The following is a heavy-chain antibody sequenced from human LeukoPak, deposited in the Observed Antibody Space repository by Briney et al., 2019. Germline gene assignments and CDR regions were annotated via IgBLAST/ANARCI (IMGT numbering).Heavy chain of an antibody. V-gene: IGHV3-53*01. D-gene: IGHD4-17*01. CDR2: IYIGGST. CDR1: GFTVSSDY. CDR3: ARVAYGDHQYFHH. Sequence: GGSLRLSCAASGFTVSSDYMNWVRQAPGKGLEWVSVIYIGGSTYYADSVKGRFTISGDNSKNTLYLQMSSLRAEDTAVYYCARVAYGDHQYFHHWGQGTLVTVSS. J-gene: IGHJ1*01.